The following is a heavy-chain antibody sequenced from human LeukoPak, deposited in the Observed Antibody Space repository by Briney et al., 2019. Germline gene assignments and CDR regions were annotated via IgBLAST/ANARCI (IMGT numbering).Heavy chain of an antibody. Sequence: GGSLGLSCVASEFTFSSHAMNWVRQAPGKGLEWVSYISSSSSTIYYADSVKGRFTISRDTSKNTLYLQISSLRVEDTAVYYCTVFGDSNHWGQGTLVTVSS. CDR2: ISSSSSTI. D-gene: IGHD4-17*01. CDR1: EFTFSSHA. CDR3: TVFGDSNH. V-gene: IGHV3-48*01. J-gene: IGHJ5*02.